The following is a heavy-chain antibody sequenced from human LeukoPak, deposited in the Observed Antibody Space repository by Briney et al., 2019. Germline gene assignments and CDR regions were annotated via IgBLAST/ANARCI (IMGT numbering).Heavy chain of an antibody. CDR2: ISSSGSAI. CDR1: GFTFSSYS. CDR3: AREGYGDYYLDY. D-gene: IGHD3-3*01. J-gene: IGHJ4*02. Sequence: GGSLRLSCAASGFTFSSYSMNWVRQALGKGLEWVSYISSSGSAIYYADSVKGRFTISRDNAKNSLYLQMNSLRAEDTAVYYCAREGYGDYYLDYWGQGTPVTVSS. V-gene: IGHV3-48*01.